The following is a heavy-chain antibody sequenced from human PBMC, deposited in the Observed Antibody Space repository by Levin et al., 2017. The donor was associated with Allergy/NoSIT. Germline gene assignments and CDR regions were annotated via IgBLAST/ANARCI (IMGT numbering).Heavy chain of an antibody. V-gene: IGHV3-30*18. D-gene: IGHD3-10*01. CDR1: GFTFSSYG. CDR2: ISYDGSNK. CDR3: AKEGVWFGEPRNWFDP. J-gene: IGHJ5*02. Sequence: GGSLRLSCAASGFTFSSYGMHWVRQAPGKGLEWVAVISYDGSNKYYADSVKGRFTISRDNSKNTLYLQMNSLRAEDTAVYYCAKEGVWFGEPRNWFDPWGQGTLVTVSS.